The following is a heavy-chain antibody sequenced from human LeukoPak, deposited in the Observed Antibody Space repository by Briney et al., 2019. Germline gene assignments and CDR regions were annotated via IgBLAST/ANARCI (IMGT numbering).Heavy chain of an antibody. Sequence: SETLSLTCTVSGVSISSGGYYWSWIRQHPGKGLEWIGYIYYSGSTNYNPSLKSRVAISVDTSKNQFSLKLSSVTAADAAVYYCARSTTMVPLVAYDIWGQGTMVTVS. J-gene: IGHJ3*02. D-gene: IGHD5-18*01. CDR1: GVSISSGGYY. V-gene: IGHV4-61*08. CDR3: ARSTTMVPLVAYDI. CDR2: IYYSGST.